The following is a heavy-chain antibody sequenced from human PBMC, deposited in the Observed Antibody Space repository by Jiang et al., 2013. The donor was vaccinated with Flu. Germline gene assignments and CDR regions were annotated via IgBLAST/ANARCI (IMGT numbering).Heavy chain of an antibody. D-gene: IGHD1-7*01. V-gene: IGHV3-23*01. CDR2: T. Sequence: TYYADSVVRAGSTISRDNSKNTLYLQMNSLRAEDTAVYYCAKDTELEPPYYFDYWGQGTLVTVSS. J-gene: IGHJ4*02. CDR3: AKDTELEPPYYFDY.